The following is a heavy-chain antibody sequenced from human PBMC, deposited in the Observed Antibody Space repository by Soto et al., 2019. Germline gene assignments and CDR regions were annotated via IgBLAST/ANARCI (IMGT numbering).Heavy chain of an antibody. CDR1: GFTFRSYA. D-gene: IGHD1-1*01. CDR3: ASAGREGSEYYYYGMDV. J-gene: IGHJ6*02. CDR2: ISGSGGST. Sequence: PGGSLRLSCAASGFTFRSYAMAWVRQPPGKGLEWVSSISGSGGSTYYADSVKGRFTISRDNSKNTVYLQMNSLRAEDTAVYYCASAGREGSEYYYYGMDVWGQGTTVTVSS. V-gene: IGHV3-23*01.